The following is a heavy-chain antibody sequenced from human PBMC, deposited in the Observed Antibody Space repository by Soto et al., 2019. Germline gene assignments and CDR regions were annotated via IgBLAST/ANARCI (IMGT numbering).Heavy chain of an antibody. Sequence: QVQLQESGPGLVKPSQTLSLTCTVSGGSISSGDYYWSWIRQPPGKGLEWIGYIYYSGSTYYNPSLKSRVTISVDTSKDPFSLKLSSVTDADTAVYYCARADLWFGELLYWGQGTLVTVSS. J-gene: IGHJ4*02. V-gene: IGHV4-30-4*01. D-gene: IGHD3-10*01. CDR2: IYYSGST. CDR3: ARADLWFGELLY. CDR1: GGSISSGDYY.